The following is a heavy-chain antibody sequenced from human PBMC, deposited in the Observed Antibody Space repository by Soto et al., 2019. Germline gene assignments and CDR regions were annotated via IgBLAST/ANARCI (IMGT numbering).Heavy chain of an antibody. Sequence: PGGSLRLSCAASGFTFSSYWMSWVRQAPWKGLEWVANIKQDGSEKYYVDSVKGRFTISRDNAKNSLYLQMSSLRAEDTAVYYCARDFWEYSGYHSTFDYRGQGTLVTVSS. D-gene: IGHD5-12*01. CDR2: IKQDGSEK. J-gene: IGHJ4*02. V-gene: IGHV3-7*04. CDR1: GFTFSSYW. CDR3: ARDFWEYSGYHSTFDY.